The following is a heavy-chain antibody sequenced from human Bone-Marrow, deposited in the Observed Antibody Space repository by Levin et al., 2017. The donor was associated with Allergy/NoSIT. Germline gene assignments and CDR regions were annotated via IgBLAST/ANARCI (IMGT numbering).Heavy chain of an antibody. CDR3: ARVARYNWNLDGAFDI. J-gene: IGHJ3*02. D-gene: IGHD1-20*01. CDR2: IYYSGST. V-gene: IGHV4-59*01. Sequence: SQTLSLTCTVSGGSISSYYWSWIRQPPGKGLEWIGYIYYSGSTNYNPSLKSRVTISVDTSKNQFSLKLSSVTAADTAVYYCARVARYNWNLDGAFDIWGQGTMVTVSS. CDR1: GGSISSYY.